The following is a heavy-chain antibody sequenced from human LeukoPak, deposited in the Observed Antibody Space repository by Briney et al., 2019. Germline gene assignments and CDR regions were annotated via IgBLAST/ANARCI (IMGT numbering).Heavy chain of an antibody. D-gene: IGHD3-22*01. CDR3: ARGNYDSSGYPTDWFDP. V-gene: IGHV3-21*01. Sequence: GGSLRLSCAASGFTFSSYSMNWVRQAPGKGLEWVSSISSSSSYIYYADSVKGRFTISRDNAENSLYLQMNSLRAEDTAVYYCARGNYDSSGYPTDWFDPWGQGTLVTVSS. J-gene: IGHJ5*02. CDR2: ISSSSSYI. CDR1: GFTFSSYS.